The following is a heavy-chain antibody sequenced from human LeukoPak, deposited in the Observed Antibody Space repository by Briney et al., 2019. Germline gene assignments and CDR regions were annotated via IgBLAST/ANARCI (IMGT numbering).Heavy chain of an antibody. Sequence: PSETLSLTXTVSGGSITSSGYYWGWIRQPPGKGLEWIGSIYYRGSTYYSPSLKSRVTTSVDTSKNQFSLKLSSLTAADTAVYYCVRQNYDTIGFTAFDYWGQGTLVTVSS. J-gene: IGHJ4*02. V-gene: IGHV4-39*01. CDR3: VRQNYDTIGFTAFDY. CDR1: GGSITSSGYY. CDR2: IYYRGST. D-gene: IGHD3-22*01.